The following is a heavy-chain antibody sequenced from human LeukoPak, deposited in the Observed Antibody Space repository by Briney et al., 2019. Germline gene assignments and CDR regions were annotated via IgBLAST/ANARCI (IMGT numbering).Heavy chain of an antibody. J-gene: IGHJ5*02. Sequence: GGSLRLSCAASGFTFSSYAMNWVRQAPGKGLEWVSSITSSNSYIHYADSVKGRFTISRDNAKNSLYLQMNSLRAEDTAIYYCTRDQNFYGSGRGFDPWGQGTLVTVSS. CDR2: ITSSNSYI. V-gene: IGHV3-21*01. CDR1: GFTFSSYA. D-gene: IGHD3-10*01. CDR3: TRDQNFYGSGRGFDP.